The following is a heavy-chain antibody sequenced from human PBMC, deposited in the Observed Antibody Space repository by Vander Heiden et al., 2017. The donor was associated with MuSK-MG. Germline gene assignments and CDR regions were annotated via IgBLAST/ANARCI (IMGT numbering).Heavy chain of an antibody. Sequence: EVQLLESGGGLVQPGGSLRLSCAASGFTFSHFALAWVRQAPGKGLEWVPTIGDAASDFLRYGGSVKGRFSTSRDNSKNTVYLQMSSLRAEATATCVCVGGGGGDHGYWGQGTLVTVSS. J-gene: IGHJ4*02. CDR3: VGGGGGDHGY. CDR1: GFTFSHFA. D-gene: IGHD1-26*01. V-gene: IGHV3-23*02. CDR2: IGDAASDFL.